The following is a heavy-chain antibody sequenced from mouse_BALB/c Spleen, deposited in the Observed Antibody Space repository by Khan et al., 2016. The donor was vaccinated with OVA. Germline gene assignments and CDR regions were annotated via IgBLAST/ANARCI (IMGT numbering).Heavy chain of an antibody. CDR2: IDPFIGGA. V-gene: IGHV1S135*01. J-gene: IGHJ3*01. D-gene: IGHD1-1*01. Sequence: EVQLQESGPELMKPGASVKISCKASGYSFSTFYIHWVTRSHGKTLEWIGYIDPFIGGATYNQKFKGKATLTVDKSSSTAYMHLTSLTSEDSAVYYCARHGSTSWFAYWGQGTLVTVSA. CDR3: ARHGSTSWFAY. CDR1: GYSFSTFY.